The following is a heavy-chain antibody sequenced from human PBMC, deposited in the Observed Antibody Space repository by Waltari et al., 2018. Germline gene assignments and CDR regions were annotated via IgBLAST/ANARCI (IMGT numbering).Heavy chain of an antibody. CDR2: INHSGST. CDR3: ARAASRNYYDSSGSAN. V-gene: IGHV4-34*01. Sequence: QVQLQQWGAGLLKPSETLSLTCAVYGGSFSGYYWSWLRQPPGKGLEWIGEINHSGSTNYNPSLKSRVTISVDTSKNQFSLKLSSVTAADTAVYYCARAASRNYYDSSGSANWGQGTLVTVSS. J-gene: IGHJ4*02. CDR1: GGSFSGYY. D-gene: IGHD3-22*01.